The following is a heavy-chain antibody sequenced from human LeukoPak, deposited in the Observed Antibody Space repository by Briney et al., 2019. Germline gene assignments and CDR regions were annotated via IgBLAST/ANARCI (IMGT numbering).Heavy chain of an antibody. CDR2: ISYDGSNK. Sequence: GGSLRLSCAASGFTFSSYAMHWVRQAPGKGLEWVAVISYDGSNKHYADSVRGRFTISRDNSKNTLYLEMNSLRAEDTAVYFCASAWELLRYFDYWGQGTLVTVS. CDR1: GFTFSSYA. CDR3: ASAWELLRYFDY. D-gene: IGHD1-26*01. J-gene: IGHJ4*02. V-gene: IGHV3-30-3*01.